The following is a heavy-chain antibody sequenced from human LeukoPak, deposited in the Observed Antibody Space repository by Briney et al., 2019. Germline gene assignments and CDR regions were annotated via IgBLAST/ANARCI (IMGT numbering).Heavy chain of an antibody. Sequence: SETLSLTSTVSSGSISGYHWNWIRQPPGKGLEWIGYIYYSGSTSYNPSLKSRVTISVDTSKSQFSLKLSSVTAADTAVYYCASRLTDYWSLDLWGRGTLVTVSS. V-gene: IGHV4-59*08. CDR1: SGSISGYH. D-gene: IGHD7-27*01. J-gene: IGHJ2*01. CDR3: ASRLTDYWSLDL. CDR2: IYYSGST.